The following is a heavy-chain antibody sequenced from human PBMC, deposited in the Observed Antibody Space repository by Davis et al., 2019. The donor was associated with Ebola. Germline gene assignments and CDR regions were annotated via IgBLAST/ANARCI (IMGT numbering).Heavy chain of an antibody. CDR3: GRDRYYDFWSGYYLV. CDR2: INWNGRSI. D-gene: IGHD3-3*01. J-gene: IGHJ4*02. V-gene: IGHV3-20*03. Sequence: WVRQAPGKGLEWVSGINWNGRSIGYADSVKGRFTISRDNAKNSLYLQMNSLRAEDTAVYYCGRDRYYDFWSGYYLVWGQGTLVTVSS.